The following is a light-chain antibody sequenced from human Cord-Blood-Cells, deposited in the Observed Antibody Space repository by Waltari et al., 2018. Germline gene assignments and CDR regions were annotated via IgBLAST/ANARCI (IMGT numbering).Light chain of an antibody. CDR2: DGS. J-gene: IGLJ3*02. Sequence: QSALTQPASVSGSPGQSITISCTGTSSDVGGYNYVSWYQQHPGKTPNLMIYDGSKRPSGVSNRFSGSKSGNTASLTSSGLQAEDEADYYCSSYTSSSTWVFGGGTKLTVL. CDR1: SSDVGGYNY. CDR3: SSYTSSSTWV. V-gene: IGLV2-14*01.